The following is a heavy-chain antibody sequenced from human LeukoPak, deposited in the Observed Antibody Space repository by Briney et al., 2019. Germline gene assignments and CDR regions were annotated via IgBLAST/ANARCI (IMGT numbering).Heavy chain of an antibody. CDR3: AREGIAVAGSY. J-gene: IGHJ4*02. D-gene: IGHD6-19*01. Sequence: PGGSLRLSCAASGFTFSSYSMNWVRQAPGNGLEWVSSISSSSSYIYYADSVKGRFTISRDNAKNSLYLQMNSLRAEDTAVYYCAREGIAVAGSYWGQGTLVTVSS. V-gene: IGHV3-21*01. CDR2: ISSSSSYI. CDR1: GFTFSSYS.